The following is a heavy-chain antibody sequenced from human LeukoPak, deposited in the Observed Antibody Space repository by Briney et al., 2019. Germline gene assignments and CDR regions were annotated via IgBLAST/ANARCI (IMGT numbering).Heavy chain of an antibody. CDR1: GGSISSSSYY. CDR2: IYYSGST. Sequence: SETLSLTCTVSGGSISSSSYYWGWIRQPPGKGLEWIGSIYYSGSTYYNPSLKSRVTISVDTSKNQFSLKLSSVTAADTAVYYCARQKLVAHLNWFDPWGQGTLVTVPS. D-gene: IGHD2-8*02. V-gene: IGHV4-39*01. CDR3: ARQKLVAHLNWFDP. J-gene: IGHJ5*02.